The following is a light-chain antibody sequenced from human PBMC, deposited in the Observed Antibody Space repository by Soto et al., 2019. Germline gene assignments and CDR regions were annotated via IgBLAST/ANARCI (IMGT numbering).Light chain of an antibody. CDR2: AAS. CDR3: QQYNSWPLT. J-gene: IGKJ4*01. Sequence: EIALTQSPGTLSVSPGERATLSCRASQSVNSNYLAWYQQKPGQAPRLLIYAASSRATGFPDRFSGSGSGTDYTLTISRLEPEDFAVYYCQQYNSWPLTFGGGTKVEIK. V-gene: IGKV3-20*01. CDR1: QSVNSNY.